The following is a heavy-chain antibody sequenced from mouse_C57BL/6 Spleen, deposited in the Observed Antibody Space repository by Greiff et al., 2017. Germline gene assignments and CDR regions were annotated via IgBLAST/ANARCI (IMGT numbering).Heavy chain of an antibody. CDR1: GYTFTDYY. CDR2: INPNNGGT. Sequence: VQLQQSGPELVKPGASVKISCKASGYTFTDYYMNWVKQSHGKSLEWIGDINPNNGGTSSNQKLKGQATLNVDKSSSTAYMEIRSLTSEASAVYYCAREYDGYDGTGRYYSAMDYWGQGTSVTVSS. CDR3: AREYDGYDGTGRYYSAMDY. V-gene: IGHV1-26*01. J-gene: IGHJ4*01. D-gene: IGHD2-3*01.